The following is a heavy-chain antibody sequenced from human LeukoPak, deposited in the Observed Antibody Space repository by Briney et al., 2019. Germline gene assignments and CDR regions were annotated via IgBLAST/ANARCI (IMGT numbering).Heavy chain of an antibody. Sequence: GGSLRLSCAASGFTFSSYWMSWVRQAPGKGLEWVANIKQDGSEKYYVDSVKGRFTISRDNAKNSLYLQMNSLRAEDTAVYCCARDLTRDGYNFDYWGQGTLVTVSS. CDR3: ARDLTRDGYNFDY. D-gene: IGHD5-24*01. CDR1: GFTFSSYW. V-gene: IGHV3-7*01. CDR2: IKQDGSEK. J-gene: IGHJ4*02.